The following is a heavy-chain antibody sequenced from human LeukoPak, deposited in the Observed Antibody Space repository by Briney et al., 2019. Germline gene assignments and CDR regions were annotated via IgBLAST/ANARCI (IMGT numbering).Heavy chain of an antibody. V-gene: IGHV4-30-4*08. CDR1: GGAITSGDYY. Sequence: SETLSLTCTVSGGAITSGDYYWSWIRQPPGKDLEWIGYIYYSGSTYYNPSLKSRLTISIDTSKNQFSLKLSSVTAADTAVYYCARLRAYCGGDCYPRWFDPWGQGTLVTVSS. CDR2: IYYSGST. J-gene: IGHJ5*02. CDR3: ARLRAYCGGDCYPRWFDP. D-gene: IGHD2-21*01.